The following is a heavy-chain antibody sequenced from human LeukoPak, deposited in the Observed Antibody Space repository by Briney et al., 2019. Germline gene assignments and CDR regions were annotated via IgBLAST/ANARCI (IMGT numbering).Heavy chain of an antibody. Sequence: GGSLRLSCAASGFTFDDYGMSWVRQAPGKGLEWVSGINWNGGSTGYADSVKGRFTISRDNAKNSLYLQMNSLRAEDTALYYCARDDCSGGSCYFDYWGQGILVTVSS. J-gene: IGHJ4*02. CDR2: INWNGGST. CDR1: GFTFDDYG. CDR3: ARDDCSGGSCYFDY. D-gene: IGHD2-15*01. V-gene: IGHV3-20*04.